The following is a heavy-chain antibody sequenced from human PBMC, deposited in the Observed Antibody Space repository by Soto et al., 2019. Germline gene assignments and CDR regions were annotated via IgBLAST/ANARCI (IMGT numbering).Heavy chain of an antibody. CDR1: GFTFSSYA. CDR3: ARSFLYDSSGYLPH. V-gene: IGHV3-30-3*01. D-gene: IGHD3-22*01. Sequence: GGSLRLSCAASGFTFSSYAMHWVRQAPGKGLEWVAVISYDGSNKYYADSVKGRFTISRDNSKNTLYLQMNSLRAEDTAVYYCARSFLYDSSGYLPHWGQGTLVTVSS. J-gene: IGHJ1*01. CDR2: ISYDGSNK.